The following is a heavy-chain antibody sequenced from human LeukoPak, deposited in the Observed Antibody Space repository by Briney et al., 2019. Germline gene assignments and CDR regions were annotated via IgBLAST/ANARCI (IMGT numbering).Heavy chain of an antibody. J-gene: IGHJ3*02. CDR1: GFTFSSYA. D-gene: IGHD3-10*01. CDR3: AKGSGHPHAFDI. CDR2: ISYDGSNK. V-gene: IGHV3-30-3*01. Sequence: GRSLRLSCAASGFTFSSYAMHWVRQAPGKGLEWVAVISYDGSNKYYADSLKGRFTISRDNSKNTLYLQMNSLRAEDTAVYYCAKGSGHPHAFDIWGQGTMVTVSS.